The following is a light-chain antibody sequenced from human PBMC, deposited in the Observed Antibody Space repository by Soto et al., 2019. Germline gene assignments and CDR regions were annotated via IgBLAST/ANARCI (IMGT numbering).Light chain of an antibody. CDR3: CSYAGSSTLV. CDR2: EGS. J-gene: IGLJ2*01. Sequence: QSALTQPASVSGSPGQSITISCTAASGDVTDFQYVSWYQQHPGEAPKLMIYEGSKRPSGVSNRFSGSKSGNTASLTISGLQAEDEADYYCCSYAGSSTLVFGGGTKLTVL. V-gene: IGLV2-23*01. CDR1: SGDVTDFQY.